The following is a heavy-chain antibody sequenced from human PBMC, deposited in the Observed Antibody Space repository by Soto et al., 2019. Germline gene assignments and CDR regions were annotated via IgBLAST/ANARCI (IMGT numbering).Heavy chain of an antibody. D-gene: IGHD3-3*01. CDR1: GGSFGNSA. J-gene: IGHJ4*02. CDR3: ATGVIWIGYFTVDS. Sequence: QVQLVQSGAEVKKPGSSVKVSCKASGGSFGNSAINWVRQTPGQGLEWLGGFIPVYRTLNYAQKFQGRVTNTADEATGTAYMTLSSLASDDTAVYYCATGVIWIGYFTVDSCGQGTRVTVSS. CDR2: FIPVYRTL. V-gene: IGHV1-69*01.